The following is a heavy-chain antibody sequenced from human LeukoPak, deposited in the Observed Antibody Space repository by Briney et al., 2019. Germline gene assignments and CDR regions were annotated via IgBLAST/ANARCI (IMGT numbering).Heavy chain of an antibody. CDR2: ISDTCGRK. CDR1: GISLSNYG. CDR3: AKRGVVIRVILVGFHKEAYYFDS. Sequence: LPGASLRLSCAVSGISLSNYGMTWVRQAPGNGLEWVAGISDTCGRKNYADSVKRRFTITRDNTKNTLYLQMNSLRAEDTAVYYCAKRGVVIRVILVGFHKEAYYFDSWGQGALVTVSS. J-gene: IGHJ4*02. V-gene: IGHV3-23*01. D-gene: IGHD3-22*01.